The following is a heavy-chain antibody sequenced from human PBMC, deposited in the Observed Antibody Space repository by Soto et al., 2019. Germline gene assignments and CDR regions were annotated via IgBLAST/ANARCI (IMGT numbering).Heavy chain of an antibody. V-gene: IGHV3-30*18. CDR1: GFTFSSYG. Sequence: GGSLRLSCAASGFTFSSYGMHWVRQAPGKGLEWVAVISYDGSNKYYADSVKGRFTISRDNSKNTLYLQMNSLRAEDTAVYYCAKAISPQNYDFWSGYYFDYWGQGTLVTVSS. D-gene: IGHD3-3*01. CDR2: ISYDGSNK. J-gene: IGHJ4*02. CDR3: AKAISPQNYDFWSGYYFDY.